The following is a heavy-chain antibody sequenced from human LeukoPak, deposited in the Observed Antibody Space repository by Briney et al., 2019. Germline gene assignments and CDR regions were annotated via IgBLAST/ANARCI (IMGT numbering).Heavy chain of an antibody. D-gene: IGHD1-1*01. J-gene: IGHJ4*02. V-gene: IGHV3-23*01. CDR2: ISGSGGST. CDR1: GFTFSSYS. Sequence: GGSLRLSCAASGFTFSSYSMNWVRQAPGKGLEWVSAISGSGGSTYYADSVKGRFTISRDNSKNTLYLQMNSLRAEDTAVYYCAKIGTDYFDYWGQGTLVTVSS. CDR3: AKIGTDYFDY.